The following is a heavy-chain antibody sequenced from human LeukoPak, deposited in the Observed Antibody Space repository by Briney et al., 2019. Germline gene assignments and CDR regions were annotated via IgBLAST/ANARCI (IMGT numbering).Heavy chain of an antibody. CDR3: ARSIIRGLITGVRDY. J-gene: IGHJ4*02. V-gene: IGHV4-39*07. CDR2: IYYSGDT. CDR1: GGSISSSSYY. D-gene: IGHD3-10*01. Sequence: SETLSLTCTVSGGSISSSSYYWGWIRQPPGKGLEWIGSIYYSGDTNYNPSLKGRGSISLDTSNNQFSLKLSSVTAADTAMYYCARSIIRGLITGVRDYWGQGTLVTVSS.